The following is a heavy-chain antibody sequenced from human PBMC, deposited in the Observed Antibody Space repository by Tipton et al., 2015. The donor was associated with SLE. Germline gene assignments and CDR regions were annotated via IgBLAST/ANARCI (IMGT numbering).Heavy chain of an antibody. D-gene: IGHD5-12*01. CDR1: GASISSSDYS. V-gene: IGHV4-39*01. CDR3: ARLVGGYAR. Sequence: TLSLTCNVSGASISSSDYSWGWMRQPPGEGLEWIGTIYYNGGTHSNPSLKSRVNISVDTSKNQLSLKLISVTAADTAVYFCARLVGGYARWGQGTLVTVSS. CDR2: IYYNGGT. J-gene: IGHJ4*02.